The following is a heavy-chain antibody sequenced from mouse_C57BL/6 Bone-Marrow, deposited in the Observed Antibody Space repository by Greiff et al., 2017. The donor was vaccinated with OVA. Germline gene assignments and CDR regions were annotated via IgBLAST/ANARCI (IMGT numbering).Heavy chain of an antibody. V-gene: IGHV1-64*01. Sequence: QVQLQQPGAELVKPGASVKLSCKASGYTFTSYWMPWVKQRPGHGLEWIGMIHPNSGSTNYNEKFKSKATLTVDQSSSTAYMQLSSLTSEDSAVYYCARDTTTAYWGQGTLVTVSA. CDR1: GYTFTSYW. J-gene: IGHJ3*01. CDR3: ARDTTTAY. CDR2: IHPNSGST. D-gene: IGHD1-1*01.